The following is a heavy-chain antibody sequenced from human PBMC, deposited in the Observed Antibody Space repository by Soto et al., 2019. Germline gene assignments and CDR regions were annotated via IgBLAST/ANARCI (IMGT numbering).Heavy chain of an antibody. Sequence: QVQLVQSGAEVGEPGASVKVSCKASGYSFTGLDINWVRQTTGQGLEWMGWMQPSSGRTGYAQKFKGRVTMTRDTSINAAYMELSSLTSDDTAFYYCARGVTAGVDYWGQGTLVTVSS. J-gene: IGHJ4*02. D-gene: IGHD1-26*01. CDR1: GYSFTGLD. V-gene: IGHV1-8*01. CDR3: ARGVTAGVDY. CDR2: MQPSSGRT.